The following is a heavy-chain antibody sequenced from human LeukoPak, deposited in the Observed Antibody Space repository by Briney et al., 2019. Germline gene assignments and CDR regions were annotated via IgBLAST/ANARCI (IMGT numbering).Heavy chain of an antibody. CDR1: GFTFSSYE. V-gene: IGHV3-48*03. CDR3: ASRRGSNRPFDY. Sequence: GGSQRLSCAASGFTFSSYEMNWVRQAPGKGLEWVSYISSSGSTIYYADSVKGRFTISRDNAKNSLYLQMNSLTAEDSAVYYCASRRGSNRPFDYWGQGTLVTVSS. J-gene: IGHJ4*02. D-gene: IGHD1-26*01. CDR2: ISSSGSTI.